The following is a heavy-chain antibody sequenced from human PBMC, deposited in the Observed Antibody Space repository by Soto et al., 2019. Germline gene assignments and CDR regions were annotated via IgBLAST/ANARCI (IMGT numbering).Heavy chain of an antibody. Sequence: PGGSLRLSCAASGFTFSDYYMSWIRQAPGKGLEWVSYISSSGSTIYYADSVKGRFTISRDNPKNSLYLQMNSLRAEDTAVYYCARWAAMVATEEVYYYYGMDVWGQGTTVTVSS. CDR2: ISSSGSTI. J-gene: IGHJ6*02. CDR3: ARWAAMVATEEVYYYYGMDV. D-gene: IGHD5-12*01. CDR1: GFTFSDYY. V-gene: IGHV3-11*01.